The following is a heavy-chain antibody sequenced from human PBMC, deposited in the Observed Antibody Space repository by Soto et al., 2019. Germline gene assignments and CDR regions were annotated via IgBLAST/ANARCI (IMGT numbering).Heavy chain of an antibody. CDR1: GFTFSSYV. D-gene: IGHD2-15*01. CDR3: AKDGLGSCTGGTCYGSDY. J-gene: IGHJ4*02. CDR2: IGGGGASI. V-gene: IGHV3-23*01. Sequence: EVQLLESGGNLVQPGGSLRLSCEASGFTFSSYVMSWVRQAPGKGLDWVSIIGGGGASIYDADSVKGRFTISRDNSKNTVYLQMNSLRAEDTAVYYCAKDGLGSCTGGTCYGSDYWGQGTLVTVSS.